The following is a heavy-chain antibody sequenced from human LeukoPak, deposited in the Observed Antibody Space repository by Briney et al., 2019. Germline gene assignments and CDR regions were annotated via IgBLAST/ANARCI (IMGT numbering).Heavy chain of an antibody. CDR3: TRRIGSSDLYYYYYMDV. Sequence: GGSLRLSCAASGFTFSGSAMHWVRQASGKGLEWVGRIRSKANSYATAYAASVKGRFTISRDDSKNTAYLQMSSLKTEDTAVYYCTRRIGSSDLYYYYYMDVWGKGTTVTVSS. D-gene: IGHD2-2*01. V-gene: IGHV3-73*01. CDR2: IRSKANSYAT. CDR1: GFTFSGSA. J-gene: IGHJ6*03.